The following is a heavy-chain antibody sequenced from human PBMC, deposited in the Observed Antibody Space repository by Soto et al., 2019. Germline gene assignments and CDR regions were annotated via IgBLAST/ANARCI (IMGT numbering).Heavy chain of an antibody. D-gene: IGHD5-18*01. CDR3: ARDQGYRYGPFDD. CDR2: ISSSTSTI. V-gene: IGHV3-48*01. CDR1: GFTFSSYS. Sequence: PGGSLRLSCAASGFTFSSYSMNWVRQAPGKGLEWVSYISSSTSTIYYADSVKGRFTISRDNAKNSLYLQMNSLRAEDTAVYYCARDQGYRYGPFDDWGQGTRVTVSS. J-gene: IGHJ4*02.